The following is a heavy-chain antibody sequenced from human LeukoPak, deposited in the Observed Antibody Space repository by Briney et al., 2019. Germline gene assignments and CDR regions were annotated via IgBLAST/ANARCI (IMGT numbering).Heavy chain of an antibody. V-gene: IGHV3-23*01. CDR3: AKSSKAVMYYFDY. CDR1: GLTFSSYA. J-gene: IGHJ4*02. CDR2: ISGIGGSA. Sequence: GGSLRLSCAASGLTFSSYAMTWVRQAPGKGLEWVLAISGIGGSAFYADFVKGRFTISRDNSKNTLYLQMNSLRAEDTAVYYCAKSSKAVMYYFDYWGQGTLVTVSS. D-gene: IGHD3-16*01.